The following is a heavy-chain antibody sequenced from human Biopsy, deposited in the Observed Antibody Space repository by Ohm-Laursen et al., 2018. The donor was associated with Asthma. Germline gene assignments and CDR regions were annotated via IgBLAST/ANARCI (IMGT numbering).Heavy chain of an antibody. Sequence: SLRLSCAASGFTFSRYVMHWVRQAPGKGLEWVAVILSDGRDKYYADSVKGRFTISRDNSKNTLYLHMHSLRAEDTAVYFCAKDRVRINSAYYFDYWGQGTLVTVSS. V-gene: IGHV3-30*18. CDR1: GFTFSRYV. CDR2: ILSDGRDK. J-gene: IGHJ4*02. CDR3: AKDRVRINSAYYFDY. D-gene: IGHD3-10*01.